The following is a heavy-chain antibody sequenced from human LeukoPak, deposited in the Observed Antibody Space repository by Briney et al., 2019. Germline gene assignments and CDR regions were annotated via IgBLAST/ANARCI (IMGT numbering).Heavy chain of an antibody. Sequence: GGSLRLSCAASGFTFSSFGMHWVRQASGKGPEWVTVISNDGSKKYYADSVKGRFTISRDNSRNTLYLQMNSLRAEDTAVYYCARERYCSSTSCYTGDAFDIWGQGTMVTVSS. J-gene: IGHJ3*02. CDR1: GFTFSSFG. V-gene: IGHV3-30*03. D-gene: IGHD2-2*02. CDR2: ISNDGSKK. CDR3: ARERYCSSTSCYTGDAFDI.